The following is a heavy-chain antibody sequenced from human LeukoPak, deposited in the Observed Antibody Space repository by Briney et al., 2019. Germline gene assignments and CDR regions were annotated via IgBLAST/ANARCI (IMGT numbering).Heavy chain of an antibody. V-gene: IGHV4-59*01. CDR1: GGSISSYY. D-gene: IGHD1-1*01. J-gene: IGHJ4*02. CDR2: IYYSGST. Sequence: SETLSLTCTVSGGSISSYYWSWIRQPPGKGLEWIGYIYYSGSTNYNPSLKSRVTISVDTSKNQFSLKLSSVAAADTAVYYCARGHTRYYFDYWGQGTLVTVSS. CDR3: ARGHTRYYFDY.